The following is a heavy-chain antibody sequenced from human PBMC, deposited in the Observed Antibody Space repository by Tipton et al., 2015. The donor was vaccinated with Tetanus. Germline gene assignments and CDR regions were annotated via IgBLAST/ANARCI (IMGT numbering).Heavy chain of an antibody. CDR1: GGSFSGYY. J-gene: IGHJ4*02. V-gene: IGHV4-34*01. D-gene: IGHD3-16*01. CDR2: INHSGST. Sequence: TLSLTCAVYGGSFSGYYWSWIRQPPGKGLEWIGEINHSGSTNYNPSLKSRVTISVDTSKNQFSLKLSSATAADTAVYYCARDSRVLGPWFYWGQGTLVTVSS. CDR3: ARDSRVLGPWFY.